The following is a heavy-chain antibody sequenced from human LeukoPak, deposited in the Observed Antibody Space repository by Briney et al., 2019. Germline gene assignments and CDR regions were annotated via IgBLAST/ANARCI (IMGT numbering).Heavy chain of an antibody. CDR2: IKQDGSEE. Sequence: GGSLRLSCAATGFTFSGFWMSWVSQAPGIGLGWVANIKQDGSEENYVESVKGRFTISRDNAKNSLYLQMNSLRAEDTAVYYCAREVGFCSGGDCYFWFDPWGQGTLVTVSS. J-gene: IGHJ5*02. CDR3: AREVGFCSGGDCYFWFDP. D-gene: IGHD2-15*01. V-gene: IGHV3-7*05. CDR1: GFTFSGFW.